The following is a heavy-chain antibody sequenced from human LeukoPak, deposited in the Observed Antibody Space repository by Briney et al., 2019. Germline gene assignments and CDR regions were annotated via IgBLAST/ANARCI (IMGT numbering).Heavy chain of an antibody. Sequence: GGSLRLSCAASGFTFINYAMSWVRQAPGKGLEWVSAISGSGGSTYYADSVKGRFTISRDNSKNTLYLQMNSLRAEDTAAYYCAKSTYDSSGYYFFSWGQGTLVTVSS. CDR2: ISGSGGST. J-gene: IGHJ5*02. D-gene: IGHD3-22*01. CDR3: AKSTYDSSGYYFFS. CDR1: GFTFINYA. V-gene: IGHV3-23*01.